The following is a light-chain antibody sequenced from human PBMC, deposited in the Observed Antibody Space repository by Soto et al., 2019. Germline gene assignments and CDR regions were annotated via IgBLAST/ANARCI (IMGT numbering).Light chain of an antibody. J-gene: IGLJ1*01. CDR1: SSDVGGYNY. Sequence: QSVLTQPASVYGSPGQSITISCTGTSSDVGGYNYVSWYQQHPGKAPKLMIYDVSNRPSGVSNRFSGSKSGNTASLTISGLQAEDEADYYCSSYTSSSTPFYVFGTGTKVTVL. CDR2: DVS. V-gene: IGLV2-14*01. CDR3: SSYTSSSTPFYV.